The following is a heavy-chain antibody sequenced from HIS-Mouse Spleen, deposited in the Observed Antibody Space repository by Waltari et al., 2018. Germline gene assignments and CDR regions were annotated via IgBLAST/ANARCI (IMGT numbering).Heavy chain of an antibody. Sequence: EVQLVESGGGLVQPGRSLRLSCAASGFTFDDYAMHWVRQAPGKGLEWVSGISWNSGRIGYADSVKGRFTISRDNAKNSLYLQMNSLRAEDTALYYCAKGNQRTTVVIYGMDVWGQGTTVTVSS. V-gene: IGHV3-9*01. CDR3: AKGNQRTTVVIYGMDV. J-gene: IGHJ6*02. CDR2: ISWNSGRI. CDR1: GFTFDDYA. D-gene: IGHD4-17*01.